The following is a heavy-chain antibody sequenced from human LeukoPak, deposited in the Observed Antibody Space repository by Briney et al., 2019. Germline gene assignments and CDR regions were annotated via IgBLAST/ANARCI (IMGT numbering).Heavy chain of an antibody. Sequence: PSETLSLTCTVSGGSISSGGYYWSWIRQHPGKGLEWIGYIYYSGSTYYNPSLKSRVTISVDTSKNQFSLKLSSVTAADTAVYYCARDFRSGYLYYFDYWGQGTLVTVSS. V-gene: IGHV4-31*03. J-gene: IGHJ4*02. CDR2: IYYSGST. CDR1: GGSISSGGYY. D-gene: IGHD3-3*01. CDR3: ARDFRSGYLYYFDY.